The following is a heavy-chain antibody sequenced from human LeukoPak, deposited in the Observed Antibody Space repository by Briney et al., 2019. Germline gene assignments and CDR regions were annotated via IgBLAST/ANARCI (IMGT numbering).Heavy chain of an antibody. D-gene: IGHD6-19*01. CDR2: IHTGGST. CDR1: GGSIKNYY. CDR3: ARDGGSGWYDY. V-gene: IGHV4-4*07. J-gene: IGHJ4*02. Sequence: PSETLSFTGTVSGGSIKNYYWNWIGQRAGKGLEWIGRIHTGGSTNYNPSLKSRLTVSVDTSKKQFSLRLTSVTAADTAVYYCARDGGSGWYDYWGQGILVTVSS.